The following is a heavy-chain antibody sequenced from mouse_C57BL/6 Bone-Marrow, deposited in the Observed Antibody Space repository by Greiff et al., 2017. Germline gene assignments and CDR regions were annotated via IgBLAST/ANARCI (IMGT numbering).Heavy chain of an antibody. V-gene: IGHV1-67*01. D-gene: IGHD2-2*01. Sequence: QVQLQQSGPELVRPGVSVKISCKGSGYTFTDYAMHWVKQSHAKSLEWIGVISTYYGDASYNQKFKDQATMTVDKSSSTAYMELARLTSEDSAVYYCARYLWLRRGYYFDYWGQGTTLTVSS. CDR3: ARYLWLRRGYYFDY. CDR1: GYTFTDYA. CDR2: ISTYYGDA. J-gene: IGHJ2*01.